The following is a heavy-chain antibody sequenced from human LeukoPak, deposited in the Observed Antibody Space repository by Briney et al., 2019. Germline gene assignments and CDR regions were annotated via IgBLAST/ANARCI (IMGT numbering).Heavy chain of an antibody. J-gene: IGHJ2*01. CDR3: VRGVSNDWYFDL. D-gene: IGHD3-3*01. Sequence: SETLSLTCTVSHGSIATHSYFWGWLRQPPGKGLEFVASVQYSGFGYKSPSLRSRVAVSTDTSKNQFSLRLESVTAADTAVYFCVRGVSNDWYFDLWGSGTLVSISS. CDR2: VQYSGFG. V-gene: IGHV4-39*07. CDR1: HGSIATHSYF.